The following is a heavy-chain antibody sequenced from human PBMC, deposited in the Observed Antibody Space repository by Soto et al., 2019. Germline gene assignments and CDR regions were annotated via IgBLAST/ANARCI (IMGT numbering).Heavy chain of an antibody. V-gene: IGHV4-4*02. CDR3: ARIGAGYYYYGMDV. CDR2: IYHSGST. D-gene: IGHD3-16*01. J-gene: IGHJ6*02. Sequence: PSETLSLTCAVSGGSISSSNWWSWVRQPPGKGLEWIGEIYHSGSTNYNPSLKSRVTISVDKSKNQFSLKLSSVTAADTAVYYCARIGAGYYYYGMDVWGQGTTVTVSS. CDR1: GGSISSSNW.